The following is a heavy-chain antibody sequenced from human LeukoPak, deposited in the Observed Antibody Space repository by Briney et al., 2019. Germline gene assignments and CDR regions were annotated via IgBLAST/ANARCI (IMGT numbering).Heavy chain of an antibody. CDR3: AELGITMIGGV. CDR1: GFTFSGYE. V-gene: IGHV3-48*03. J-gene: IGHJ6*04. CDR2: ISSSGSTI. D-gene: IGHD3-10*02. Sequence: GGSLRLSCAASGFTFSGYEMNWVRQAPGKGLEWVLYISSSGSTIYYADSVKGRFTISRDNAKNSLYLQMNSLRAEDTAVYYCAELGITMIGGVWGKGTTVTISS.